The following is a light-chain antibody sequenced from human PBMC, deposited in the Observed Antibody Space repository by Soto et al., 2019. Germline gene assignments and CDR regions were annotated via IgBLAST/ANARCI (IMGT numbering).Light chain of an antibody. Sequence: QSALTQPASVSGSPGQSITISCTGTSSDVGGYNYVSWYQQHPGKAPKLMIYDVSNRPSGVSNRFSGSKSGNTASLTISGLQAEDEADYYCSSYTSSSNYVFGTVTKVTVL. J-gene: IGLJ1*01. V-gene: IGLV2-14*01. CDR2: DVS. CDR1: SSDVGGYNY. CDR3: SSYTSSSNYV.